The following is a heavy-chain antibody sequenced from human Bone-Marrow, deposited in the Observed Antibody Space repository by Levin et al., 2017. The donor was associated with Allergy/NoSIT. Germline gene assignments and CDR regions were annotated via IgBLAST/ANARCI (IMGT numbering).Heavy chain of an antibody. CDR1: GDSISNNY. CDR3: ARDRHPTRWGY. V-gene: IGHV4-59*01. J-gene: IGHJ4*02. Sequence: KPSETLSLTCSVSGDSISNNYWSWIRQSPGKGLEWIGHVFNRGSTNYDPSLKSRVTISVDTSRNEFSLKLYSVTAADTAIYYCARDRHPTRWGYWGQGILVTVSS. CDR2: VFNRGST. D-gene: IGHD3-16*01.